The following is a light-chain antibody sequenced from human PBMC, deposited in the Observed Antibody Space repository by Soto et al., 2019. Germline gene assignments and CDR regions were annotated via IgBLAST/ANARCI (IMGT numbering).Light chain of an antibody. Sequence: EIVLTQAPGTLSLSPGERATLSCRASQSVRNNYVAWYQQKPGQAPRLLIYAASSRATCIPDRISGSGSGTDFTLTISRLEPEDFAVYYCQQYGRAPEMFGQGNKVEL. CDR1: QSVRNNY. CDR2: AAS. CDR3: QQYGRAPEM. J-gene: IGKJ1*01. V-gene: IGKV3-20*01.